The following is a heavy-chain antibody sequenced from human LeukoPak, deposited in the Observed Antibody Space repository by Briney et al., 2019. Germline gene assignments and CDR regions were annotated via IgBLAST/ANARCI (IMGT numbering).Heavy chain of an antibody. CDR3: AREDPYCYDSSGYPGPDY. V-gene: IGHV3-30*02. CDR1: GFTFSSYG. Sequence: GGSLRLSCAASGFTFSSYGMHWVRQAPGKGLEWVAFIRYDGSNKYYADSVKGRFTISRDNSKNTLYLQMNSLRAEDTAVYYCAREDPYCYDSSGYPGPDYWGQGTLVTVSS. J-gene: IGHJ4*02. CDR2: IRYDGSNK. D-gene: IGHD3-22*01.